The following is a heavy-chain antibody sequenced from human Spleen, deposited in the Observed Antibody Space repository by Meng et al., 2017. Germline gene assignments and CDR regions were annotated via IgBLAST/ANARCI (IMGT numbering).Heavy chain of an antibody. J-gene: IGHJ4*02. CDR1: GFTFSIFS. D-gene: IGHD2-21*01. CDR2: ISGSSSHI. V-gene: IGHV3-21*01. Sequence: GESLKISCAASGFTFSIFSMHWVRQAPGKGLEWVSSISGSSSHIYYADSVKARFTISRDYAKNSLYLQMNRLGADDTAVYYCQGYCGGDICSLGGGLWGQGTLVTVSS. CDR3: QGYCGGDICSLGGGL.